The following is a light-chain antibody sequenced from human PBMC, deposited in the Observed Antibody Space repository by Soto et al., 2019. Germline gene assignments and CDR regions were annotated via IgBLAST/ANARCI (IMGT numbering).Light chain of an antibody. CDR2: TAS. V-gene: IGKV3-20*01. Sequence: EIVLTQSPGTLSLSPGERATLSCRASQSVSNTYLAWYQQRPGQAPRLLIYTASYRAAGIPDRFSGSASGTDFTLTINRLEPEDFAVYYCQQYGNSPHTFGGGTKVDIK. CDR3: QQYGNSPHT. J-gene: IGKJ4*01. CDR1: QSVSNTY.